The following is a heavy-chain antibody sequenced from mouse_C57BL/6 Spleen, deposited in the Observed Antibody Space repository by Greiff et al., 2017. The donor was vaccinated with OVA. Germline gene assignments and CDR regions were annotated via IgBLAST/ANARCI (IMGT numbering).Heavy chain of an antibody. J-gene: IGHJ4*01. CDR3: ARTIYYDYGGAMDY. CDR1: GYTFTSYW. Sequence: QVQLQQPGAELVRPGSSVKLSCKASGYTFTSYWMHWVKQRPIQGLAWIGNIDPSDSETHYNQKFKDKATLTVDKSSSTAYMQLSSLTSEDSAVDYGARTIYYDYGGAMDYWGQGTSGTVSS. CDR2: IDPSDSET. D-gene: IGHD2-4*01. V-gene: IGHV1-52*01.